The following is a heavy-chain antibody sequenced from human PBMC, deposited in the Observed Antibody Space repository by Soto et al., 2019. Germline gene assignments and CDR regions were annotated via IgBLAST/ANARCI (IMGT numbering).Heavy chain of an antibody. D-gene: IGHD4-17*01. CDR3: ARASSDYGVASPWY. CDR1: GGTFSSYT. J-gene: IGHJ2*01. Sequence: QVQLVQSGAEVKKPGSSVKVSCKASGGTFSSYTISWVRQAPGQGLEWMGRIIPILGIANYAQKFQGRVKIPPHQDTSTAYLDRRSVCPEATAVYYCARASSDYGVASPWY. CDR2: IIPILGIA. V-gene: IGHV1-69*02.